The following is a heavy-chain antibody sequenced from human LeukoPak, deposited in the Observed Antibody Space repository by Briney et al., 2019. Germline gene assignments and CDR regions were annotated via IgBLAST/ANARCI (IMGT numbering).Heavy chain of an antibody. CDR3: ARESGSVTTISHFEA. J-gene: IGHJ4*02. CDR1: GGSISTYA. V-gene: IGHV4-59*08. Sequence: SETLSLTCQVSGGSISTYAWSWLRQPPGKGLEWVGYIYYTGSTSYNPSLKSRVTMSVDTSKNQFSLKLRSLTAADTAVFYCARESGSVTTISHFEAWSQGTLVTVSS. CDR2: IYYTGST. D-gene: IGHD4-17*01.